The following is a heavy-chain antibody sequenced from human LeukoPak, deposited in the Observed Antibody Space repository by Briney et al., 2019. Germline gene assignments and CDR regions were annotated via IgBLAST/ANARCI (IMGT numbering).Heavy chain of an antibody. CDR1: GFTFDDYA. CDR3: AKAAPGTRWELPDYFDY. V-gene: IGHV3-9*01. Sequence: GRSLRLSCAASGFTFDDYAMHWVRQAPGKGLEWVSGISCNSGSIGYADSVKGRFTISRDNAKNSLYLQMNSLRAEDTALYYCAKAAPGTRWELPDYFDYWGQGTLVTVSS. D-gene: IGHD1-26*01. J-gene: IGHJ4*02. CDR2: ISCNSGSI.